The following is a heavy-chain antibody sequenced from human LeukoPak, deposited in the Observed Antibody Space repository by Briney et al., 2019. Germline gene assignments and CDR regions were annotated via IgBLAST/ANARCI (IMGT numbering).Heavy chain of an antibody. Sequence: PGGSLRLSCVASGFTFSYHYTDWVRQAPGKGLEWVGRVRNKANSYSTVFAASVKGRFTLSRDDSKNSLYLQMNSLKIEDTAVYYCSTYCCGSDCPPTDYWGQGTLVTVSS. V-gene: IGHV3-72*01. CDR3: STYCCGSDCPPTDY. CDR1: GFTFSYHY. CDR2: VRNKANSYST. J-gene: IGHJ4*02. D-gene: IGHD2-21*02.